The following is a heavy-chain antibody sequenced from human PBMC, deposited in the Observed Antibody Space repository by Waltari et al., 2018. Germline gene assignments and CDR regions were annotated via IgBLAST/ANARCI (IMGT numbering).Heavy chain of an antibody. Sequence: QLQLLQSGPEVKKPGTSVRGSCKASGFTFTSSSLQWVRQARGQGLEWIGWIVVGSGNTKYAQNFQERVTFTRDMSTSTAYMELKSLTSEDTAVYYCAAGLFGVFVQSFDPWGQGTLVTVSS. CDR3: AAGLFGVFVQSFDP. CDR1: GFTFTSSS. J-gene: IGHJ5*02. V-gene: IGHV1-58*01. CDR2: IVVGSGNT. D-gene: IGHD3-3*01.